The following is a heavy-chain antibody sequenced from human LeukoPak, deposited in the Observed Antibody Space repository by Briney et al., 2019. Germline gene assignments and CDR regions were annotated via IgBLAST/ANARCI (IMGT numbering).Heavy chain of an antibody. V-gene: IGHV3-33*01. J-gene: IGHJ4*02. CDR1: GFTFSSYG. CDR3: TRERKSSIAAFDY. Sequence: GGSLRLSCAASGFTFSSYGMHWVRQAPGKGLEWVAVIWYDGINKFHADSVKGRFTISRDNSKNTVYLQMNSLRAEDTAVYYCTRERKSSIAAFDYWGQGTLVTVSS. D-gene: IGHD6-6*01. CDR2: IWYDGINK.